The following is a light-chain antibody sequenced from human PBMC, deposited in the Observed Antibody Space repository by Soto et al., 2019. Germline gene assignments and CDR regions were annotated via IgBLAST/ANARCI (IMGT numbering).Light chain of an antibody. CDR3: QAWHHNCVF. Sequence: SYELTQPPSVSVSPGQTAIITCSGDNLGDTEACWYQQKPGQSPKLIIYEDNKRPSGIPERFSGSNSANTATLTISGTQALDEADYYCQAWHHNCVFFGGGTKLTVL. CDR1: NLGDTE. V-gene: IGLV3-1*01. J-gene: IGLJ2*01. CDR2: EDN.